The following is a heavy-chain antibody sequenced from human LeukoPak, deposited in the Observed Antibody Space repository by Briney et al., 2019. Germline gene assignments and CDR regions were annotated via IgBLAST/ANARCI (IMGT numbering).Heavy chain of an antibody. CDR3: VIASCGWDDAFDI. CDR1: GGSISSSSYY. CDR2: IYYSGST. V-gene: IGHV4-39*01. J-gene: IGHJ3*02. Sequence: SETLSLTCTVSGGSISSSSYYWGWIRQPPGKGLEWIGSIYYSGSTYYNPSLKSRVTISVDTSKNQFSLKLSSVTAADTAVYYCVIASCGWDDAFDIWGQGTMVTVSS. D-gene: IGHD6-19*01.